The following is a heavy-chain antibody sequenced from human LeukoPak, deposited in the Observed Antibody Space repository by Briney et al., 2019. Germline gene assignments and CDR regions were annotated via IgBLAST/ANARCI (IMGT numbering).Heavy chain of an antibody. V-gene: IGHV4-39*07. CDR3: ARTTEGYAGGPGYSYYYYMDI. D-gene: IGHD5-12*01. CDR2: IYYSGST. J-gene: IGHJ6*03. Sequence: SETLSLTCTVSGGSISSSSYYWGWIRQPPGKGLEWIGSIYYSGSTYYNPSLKSRVTISVDTSKNQVSLKLRSVTAADTAVYYCARTTEGYAGGPGYSYYYYMDIWGKGTTVTISS. CDR1: GGSISSSSYY.